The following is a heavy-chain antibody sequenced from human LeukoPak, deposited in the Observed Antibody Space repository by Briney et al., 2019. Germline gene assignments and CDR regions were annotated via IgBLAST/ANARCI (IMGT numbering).Heavy chain of an antibody. CDR3: AKDSSNWAFDY. CDR1: GFTLDDYT. CDR2: ISWDGGST. D-gene: IGHD1-1*01. Sequence: PGGSLRLSCAASGFTLDDYTMHWVRQAPGKGLEWVSLISWDGGSTYYADSVKGRFTISRDNSKNSLYLQMNSLRTEDTALYYCAKDSSNWAFDYWGQGTLVTVSS. V-gene: IGHV3-43*01. J-gene: IGHJ4*02.